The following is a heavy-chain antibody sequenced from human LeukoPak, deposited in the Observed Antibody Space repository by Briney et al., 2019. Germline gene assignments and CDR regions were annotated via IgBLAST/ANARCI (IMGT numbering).Heavy chain of an antibody. CDR1: GFTVCSNY. CDR3: ARAGVIVGSPNPGIFDK. Sequence: GGSLRLSCAASGFTVCSNYMSWVRQAPGKGLEWVSAIYRDGSPYYADSVKGRFIISRDNSKNTVFLEMNSLRVEDTAVYYCARAGVIVGSPNPGIFDKWGQGTLVTVSS. V-gene: IGHV3-66*01. J-gene: IGHJ4*02. D-gene: IGHD1-26*01. CDR2: IYRDGSP.